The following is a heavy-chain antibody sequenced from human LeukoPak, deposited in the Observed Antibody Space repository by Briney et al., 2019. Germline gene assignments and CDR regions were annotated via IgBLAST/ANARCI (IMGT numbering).Heavy chain of an antibody. J-gene: IGHJ5*02. CDR3: ARVLYYYDSSGYLDP. V-gene: IGHV3-72*01. Sequence: PGGSLRLSCAASGFTFSDHYMDWVRQAPGKGLEWVGRTRNKANSYTTEYAASVKGRFTISRDDSKNSLYLQMNGLKTEDTAVYYCARVLYYYDSSGYLDPWGQGTLVTVSS. D-gene: IGHD3-22*01. CDR1: GFTFSDHY. CDR2: TRNKANSYTT.